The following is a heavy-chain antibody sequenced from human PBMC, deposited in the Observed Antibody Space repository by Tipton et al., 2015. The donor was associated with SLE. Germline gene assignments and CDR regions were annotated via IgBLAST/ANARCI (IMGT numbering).Heavy chain of an antibody. CDR1: GFTFDDYA. V-gene: IGHV3-9*01. CDR2: ISWNSNSI. CDR3: AKGPSTGFSYGPIPYYFDN. J-gene: IGHJ4*02. Sequence: RSLRLSCAASGFTFDDYAMHWVRQIPGKGLEWVAGISWNSNSIVYADSVKGRFTISRDNAKTSLHLEMNSLKPDDTAFYYCAKGPSTGFSYGPIPYYFDNWGQGALVTVSS. D-gene: IGHD5-18*01.